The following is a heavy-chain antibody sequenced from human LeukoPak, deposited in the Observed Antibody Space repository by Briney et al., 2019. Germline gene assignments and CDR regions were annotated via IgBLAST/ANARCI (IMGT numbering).Heavy chain of an antibody. CDR2: IYWNDDK. J-gene: IGHJ5*02. CDR1: GFSLSTSGVG. V-gene: IGHV2-5*01. D-gene: IGHD3-3*01. Sequence: SGPTLVKPTQTLTLTCTFSGFSLSTSGVGVGWIRQPPGKALEWLALIYWNDDKRYSPSLKSRLTITEDTSKNQVVLTMTNMDPVDTATYYCAHSTYYDFWSGYPPFDPWGQGTLVTVSS. CDR3: AHSTYYDFWSGYPPFDP.